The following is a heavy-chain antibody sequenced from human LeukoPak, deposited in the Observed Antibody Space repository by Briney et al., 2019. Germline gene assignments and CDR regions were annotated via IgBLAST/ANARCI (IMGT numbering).Heavy chain of an antibody. V-gene: IGHV3-23*01. J-gene: IGHJ4*02. CDR3: AKEQVVANPHLITIDY. D-gene: IGHD3-22*01. CDR2: ISGSGGST. CDR1: GFTVSSHF. Sequence: PGRSLRLSCAASGFTVSSHFMSWVRQAPGKGLEWVSAISGSGGSTYYADSVKGRFTISRDNSKNTLYLQMTSLRAEDTAVYYCAKEQVVANPHLITIDYWGQGTLVTVSS.